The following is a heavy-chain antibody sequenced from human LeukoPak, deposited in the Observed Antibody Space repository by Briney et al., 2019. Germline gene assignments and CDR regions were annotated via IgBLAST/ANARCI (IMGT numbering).Heavy chain of an antibody. CDR2: VSNSGDYI. J-gene: IGHJ4*02. CDR3: ATPLRLGELSRDY. V-gene: IGHV3-21*06. Sequence: GGSLRLSCAASGFSFSSYRMNWVRQAPGKGLEWVSSVSNSGDYIHYADSVKGRFTISRDNSKNSLYLQMNSLRAEDTAVYYCATPLRLGELSRDYWGQGTLVTVSS. D-gene: IGHD3-16*02. CDR1: GFSFSSYR.